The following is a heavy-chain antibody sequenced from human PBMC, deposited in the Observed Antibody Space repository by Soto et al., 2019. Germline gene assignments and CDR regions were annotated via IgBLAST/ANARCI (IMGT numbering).Heavy chain of an antibody. CDR2: INPNSGGT. D-gene: IGHD4-17*01. Sequence: ASVKVSCKASGYTFTGYYMHWVRQAPGQGLEWMGWINPNSGGTNYAQKFQGRVTMTRDTSISTACMELSRLRSDDTAVYYCARDHLSGENAFDIWGQGTMVTVSS. CDR3: ARDHLSGENAFDI. CDR1: GYTFTGYY. V-gene: IGHV1-2*02. J-gene: IGHJ3*02.